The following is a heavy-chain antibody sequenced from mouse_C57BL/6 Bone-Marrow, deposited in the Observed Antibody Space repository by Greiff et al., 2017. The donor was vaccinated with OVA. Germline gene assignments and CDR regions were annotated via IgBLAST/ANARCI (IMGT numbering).Heavy chain of an antibody. CDR1: GYTFTSYG. CDR3: ARHEDEGYDGGYFDY. CDR2: IYPRSGNT. V-gene: IGHV1-81*01. J-gene: IGHJ2*01. Sequence: QVQLQQSGAELARPGASVKLSCKASGYTFTSYGISWVKQRTGQGLEWIGEIYPRSGNTYYNEKFKGKATLTADKSSSTVYMELSRLTSEDSAVYFCARHEDEGYDGGYFDYWGQGTTLTVSS. D-gene: IGHD2-2*01.